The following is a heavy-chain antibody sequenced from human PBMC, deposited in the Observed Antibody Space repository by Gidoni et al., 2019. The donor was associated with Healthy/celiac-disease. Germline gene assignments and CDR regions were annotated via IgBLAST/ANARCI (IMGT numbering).Heavy chain of an antibody. CDR3: ARERWGSSSWTDY. J-gene: IGHJ4*02. CDR1: GFTFSSYG. CDR2: IWYDGSNK. Sequence: QVQLVESGGGVVQPGRSLRLSCAASGFTFSSYGMHWVRQAPGKGLEWVAVIWYDGSNKYYADSVKGRFTISRDNSKNTLYLQMNSLRAEDTAVYYCARERWGSSSWTDYWGQGTLVTVSS. D-gene: IGHD6-13*01. V-gene: IGHV3-33*01.